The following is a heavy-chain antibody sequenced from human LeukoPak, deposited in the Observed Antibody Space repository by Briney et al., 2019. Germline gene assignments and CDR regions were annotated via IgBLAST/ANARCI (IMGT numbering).Heavy chain of an antibody. CDR1: GDSISSSSYY. CDR3: ARVSQVFYYDSSGYYYVGDAFDI. J-gene: IGHJ3*02. CDR2: IHYSGST. D-gene: IGHD3-22*01. V-gene: IGHV4-39*07. Sequence: PSETLSLTCTVSGDSISSSSYYWGWIRQPPGKGLEWIGSIHYSGSTYNNPSLNSRVTISVDTSKNQFSLKLSSVTAADTAIYYCARVSQVFYYDSSGYYYVGDAFDIWGQGTMVTVSS.